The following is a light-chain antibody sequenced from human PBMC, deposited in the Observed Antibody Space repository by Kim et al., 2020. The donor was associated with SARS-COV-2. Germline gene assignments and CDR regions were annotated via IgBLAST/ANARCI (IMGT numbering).Light chain of an antibody. Sequence: QSVLTQPPSASGTPGQRVTISCSGSNSNIGSNSVCWYHHLPGTAPKLLIFGNNRRPSGVPDRFSGSRSGTSASLVISGLRSEDEGIYYCAAWDDNLGGLEVFGGGTQLT. J-gene: IGLJ3*02. V-gene: IGLV1-47*01. CDR3: AAWDDNLGGLEV. CDR1: NSNIGSNS. CDR2: GNN.